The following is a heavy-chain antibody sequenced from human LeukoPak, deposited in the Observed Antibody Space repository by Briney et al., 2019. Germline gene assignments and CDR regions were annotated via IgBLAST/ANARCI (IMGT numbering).Heavy chain of an antibody. V-gene: IGHV3-48*04. D-gene: IGHD2/OR15-2a*01. CDR1: GFTFSSYS. CDR3: ASLSFLDVFDI. CDR2: ISSSSSTI. Sequence: GGSLRLSCAASGFTFSSYSMNWVRQAPGKGLEWVSYISSSSSTIYYADSVKGRFTISRDNAKNSLYLQMNSLRAEDTAVYYCASLSFLDVFDIWGQGTMVTVSS. J-gene: IGHJ3*02.